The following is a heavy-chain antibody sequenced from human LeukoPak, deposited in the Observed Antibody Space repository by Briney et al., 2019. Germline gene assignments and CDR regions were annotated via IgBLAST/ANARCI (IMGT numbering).Heavy chain of an antibody. D-gene: IGHD6-13*01. Sequence: TSQTLSLTCTVSGGSISSGSYYWSWIRQPAGKGLEWIGRIYTSGSTNYNPSLKSRVTISVDTSENQFSLKLSSVTAADTAVYYCARVSSSPSIAATSYYYYYMDVWGKGTTVTISS. CDR1: GGSISSGSYY. J-gene: IGHJ6*03. V-gene: IGHV4-61*02. CDR3: ARVSSSPSIAATSYYYYYMDV. CDR2: IYTSGST.